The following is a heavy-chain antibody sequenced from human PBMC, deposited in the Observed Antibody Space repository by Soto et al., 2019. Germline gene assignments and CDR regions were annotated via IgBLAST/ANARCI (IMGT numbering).Heavy chain of an antibody. CDR1: GYTFNTYD. Sequence: QVPLVQSGAEVKKPGASVKVSCKASGYTFNTYDINWMRQAPGQGLEWLGWMNPDSGNTGYAQKFQGRVTMTRSASISTAYMELSSLTSEDTAVYYCARNRRETGDFDYWGQGTLVTVSS. CDR2: MNPDSGNT. J-gene: IGHJ4*02. CDR3: ARNRRETGDFDY. V-gene: IGHV1-8*01. D-gene: IGHD7-27*01.